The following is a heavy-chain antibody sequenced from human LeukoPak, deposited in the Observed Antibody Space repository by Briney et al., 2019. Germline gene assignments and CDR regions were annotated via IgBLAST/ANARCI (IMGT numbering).Heavy chain of an antibody. CDR3: ASTASYCGADCYSYFDN. CDR2: IRLNGRYT. V-gene: IGHV3-23*05. CDR1: GFSFDNYA. Sequence: GGSLGLSCAASGFSFDNYAMSWVRQAPGVGLEWVSSIRLNGRYTYYADSVKGRFTISRDNSKNTLYLQMDSLRAEDTAVYYCASTASYCGADCYSYFDNWGQGTLVTVSS. D-gene: IGHD2-21*02. J-gene: IGHJ4*02.